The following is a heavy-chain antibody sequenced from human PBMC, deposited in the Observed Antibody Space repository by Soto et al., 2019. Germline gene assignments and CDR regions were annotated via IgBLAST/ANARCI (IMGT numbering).Heavy chain of an antibody. CDR3: ARIGGRCSSTSCPAGDAFDI. Sequence: PGEALKISCKGSGYSFTSYWISWVRQMPGKGLEWMGRIDPSDSYTNYSPSFQGHVTISADKSISTAYLQWSSLKASDTAMYYYARIGGRCSSTSCPAGDAFDIWGQGTMVTVSS. CDR2: IDPSDSYT. V-gene: IGHV5-10-1*01. CDR1: GYSFTSYW. D-gene: IGHD2-2*01. J-gene: IGHJ3*02.